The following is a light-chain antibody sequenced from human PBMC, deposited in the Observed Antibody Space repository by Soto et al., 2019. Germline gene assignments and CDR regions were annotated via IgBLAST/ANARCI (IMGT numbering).Light chain of an antibody. Sequence: QTVVTQEPSFSVSPGGTVTLTCGLNYDSVSISYYPSWYQQTPGQAPRTLIYNINIRSSGVPDRFSGSILGNKAALRITGVQADDESDYYCVLYVGSGVVFGGGTKLTVL. CDR3: VLYVGSGVV. J-gene: IGLJ3*02. CDR1: YDSVSISYY. V-gene: IGLV8-61*01. CDR2: NIN.